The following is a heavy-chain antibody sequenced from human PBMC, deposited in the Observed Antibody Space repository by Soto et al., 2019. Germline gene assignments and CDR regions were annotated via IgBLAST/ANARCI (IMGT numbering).Heavy chain of an antibody. CDR1: GGTFITYS. CDR3: ATGQITVTTDYYGMDV. Sequence: QVQLVQSGAEMKKPGSSVKVSCKASGGTFITYSIGWVRQAPGQGLEWMGRIIPIHDVTNYAQKFQGRVTITADKSTNTAYMELTRLRSDDTAVYYCATGQITVTTDYYGMDVWGQGTTVTVSS. D-gene: IGHD4-17*01. CDR2: IIPIHDVT. J-gene: IGHJ6*02. V-gene: IGHV1-69*02.